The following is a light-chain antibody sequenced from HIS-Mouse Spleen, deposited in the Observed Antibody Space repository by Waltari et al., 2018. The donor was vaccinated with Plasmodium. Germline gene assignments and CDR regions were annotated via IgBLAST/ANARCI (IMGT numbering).Light chain of an antibody. V-gene: IGLV2-23*03. J-gene: IGLJ2*01. Sequence: QSALTQPASVSASPGQSITISCTGTSSDVGSYNLVSWYQQHPGKAPQLMIYEGSKRPSGVSNRFSGSKSGNTASLTISGLQAEDEADYYCCSYAGSSTFVVFGGGTKLTVL. CDR2: EGS. CDR3: CSYAGSSTFVV. CDR1: SSDVGSYNL.